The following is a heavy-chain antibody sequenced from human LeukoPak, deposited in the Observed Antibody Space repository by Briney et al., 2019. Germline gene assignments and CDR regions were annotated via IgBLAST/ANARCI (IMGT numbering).Heavy chain of an antibody. Sequence: PGGPLNPSWEAPGLPFVVYAIHWVRQAPGKGRGWASLISGDGGSTYYADSVKGRFTISRDNSKNSLYLQMNSLRTEDTALYYCAKDSNDFVYYFDYWGQGTLVTVSS. V-gene: IGHV3-43*02. CDR1: GLPFVVYA. D-gene: IGHD3-3*01. CDR2: ISGDGGST. J-gene: IGHJ4*02. CDR3: AKDSNDFVYYFDY.